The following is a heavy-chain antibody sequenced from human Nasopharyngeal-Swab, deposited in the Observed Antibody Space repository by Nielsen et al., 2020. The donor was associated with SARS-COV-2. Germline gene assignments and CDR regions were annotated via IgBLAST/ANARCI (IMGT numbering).Heavy chain of an antibody. Sequence: WVRQAPGQGLEWMGWISAYNGNTNYARKLQGRVTMTTDTSTSTAYMELRSLRSDDTAVYYCARESYDSSGYHYYYFDYWGQGTLVTVSS. CDR3: ARESYDSSGYHYYYFDY. J-gene: IGHJ4*02. D-gene: IGHD3-22*01. V-gene: IGHV1-18*01. CDR2: ISAYNGNT.